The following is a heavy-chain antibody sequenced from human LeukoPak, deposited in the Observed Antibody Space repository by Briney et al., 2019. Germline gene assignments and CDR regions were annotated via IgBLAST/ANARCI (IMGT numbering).Heavy chain of an antibody. D-gene: IGHD2-2*01. CDR2: INYSGNT. CDR3: ARIDIVVVPSTTFDT. Sequence: SETLSLTCTVSGGSLSSTSYYWGWIRQPPGKGLEWIGSINYSGNTYYNPSLKSRVTISVDTSKNQFSLKLSSVTAVDTAVYYCARIDIVVVPSTTFDTWGQGTLVTVSS. V-gene: IGHV4-39*01. J-gene: IGHJ4*02. CDR1: GGSLSSTSYY.